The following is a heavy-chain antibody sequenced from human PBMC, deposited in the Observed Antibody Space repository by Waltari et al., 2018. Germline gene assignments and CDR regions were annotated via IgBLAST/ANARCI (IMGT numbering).Heavy chain of an antibody. J-gene: IGHJ4*02. CDR3: ARDRLAYDSSGYYYDY. D-gene: IGHD3-22*01. V-gene: IGHV1-46*01. CDR2: INPSGGST. Sequence: QVQLVQSGAEVKKPGASVKVSCKASGYTFTSYYMHWVRQAPGQGLEWMGIINPSGGSTSYAKKFQGRVTMTRDTSTSTVYMELSSLRSEDTAVYYCARDRLAYDSSGYYYDYWGQGTLVTVSS. CDR1: GYTFTSYY.